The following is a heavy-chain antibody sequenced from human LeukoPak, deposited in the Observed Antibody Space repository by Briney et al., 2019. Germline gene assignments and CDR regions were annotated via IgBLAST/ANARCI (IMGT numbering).Heavy chain of an antibody. D-gene: IGHD6-19*01. J-gene: IGHJ1*01. V-gene: IGHV3-74*01. Sequence: PGGSLRLSCAASGFSFSKYWMLWVRQAPGKGLESISRINTVGTVTSYADSVRGAFTVSRDTADNTTFLQINRARDAETAVYYCATKQWLAPPTDCCGQATPVTVSS. CDR2: INTVGTVT. CDR3: ATKQWLAPPTDC. CDR1: GFSFSKYW.